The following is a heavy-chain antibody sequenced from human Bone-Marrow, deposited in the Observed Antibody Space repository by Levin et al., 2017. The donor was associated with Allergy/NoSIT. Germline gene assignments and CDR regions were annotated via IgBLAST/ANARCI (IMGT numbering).Heavy chain of an antibody. J-gene: IGHJ6*02. CDR3: AKDPMWDRYNFDMDV. CDR1: GFTFNKYG. D-gene: IGHD1-26*01. CDR2: IGGSGVDS. V-gene: IGHV3-23*01. Sequence: GESLKISCTASGFTFNKYGLTLVRQAPGKGLEWVASIGGSGVDSNYADSVRGRFTITRDMNMIFLQMNSLRVEDTAIYYCAKDPMWDRYNFDMDVWGQGTSVIVSS.